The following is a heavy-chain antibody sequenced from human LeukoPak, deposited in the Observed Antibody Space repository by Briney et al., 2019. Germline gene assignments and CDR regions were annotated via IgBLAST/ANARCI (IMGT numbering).Heavy chain of an antibody. Sequence: GRSLRLSCAASGFTFSSYGMHWVRQAPGKGLEWVAVISYDGSNKYYADSVKGRFTISRDNSKNTLYLQMNSLRAEDTAVYYCGKDSYCHWGQGTLVTVSS. CDR2: ISYDGSNK. D-gene: IGHD3-10*01. CDR3: GKDSYCH. V-gene: IGHV3-30*18. J-gene: IGHJ4*02. CDR1: GFTFSSYG.